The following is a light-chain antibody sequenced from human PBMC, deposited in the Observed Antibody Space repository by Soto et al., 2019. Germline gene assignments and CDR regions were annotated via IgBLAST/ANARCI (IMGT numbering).Light chain of an antibody. CDR2: DAS. CDR1: QSVSSY. J-gene: IGKJ5*01. V-gene: IGKV3-11*01. CDR3: QQRSNCP. Sequence: EIVLTKYPATLSLSPGERAALSCRASQSVSSYLAWYQQKPGQAPRLLIYDASNRATGIPARFSGSGSGTDFTLTISSLEPEDFAVYYCQQRSNCPFGQGRRPAI.